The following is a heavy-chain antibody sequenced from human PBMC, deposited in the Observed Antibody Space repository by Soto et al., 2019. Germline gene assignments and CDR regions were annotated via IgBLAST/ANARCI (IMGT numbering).Heavy chain of an antibody. D-gene: IGHD6-13*01. CDR2: IIPMFTTV. Sequence: QVQLVQSGAEVKKPGSSVKVSCKASGGTFSSYAISWVRQAPGQGLEWMGGIIPMFTTVNYVQKFQGRVTITADESTSTAYMELSSLRSEDTAVYYCARTGGPYSSSYYWFDPWGQGTLVTVSS. J-gene: IGHJ5*02. V-gene: IGHV1-69*01. CDR3: ARTGGPYSSSYYWFDP. CDR1: GGTFSSYA.